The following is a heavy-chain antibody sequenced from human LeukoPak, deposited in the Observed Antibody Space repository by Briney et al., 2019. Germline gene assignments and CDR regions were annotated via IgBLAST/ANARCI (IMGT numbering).Heavy chain of an antibody. J-gene: IGHJ4*02. CDR2: IYYSGST. CDR3: ARHLTGTRSLDY. Sequence: SETLSLTCTVSGGSISCYYWSWIRQSPGKGLEWIAYIYYSGSTNYNPSLKSRVTISVDTPKNQYSLKRSSVTAADAAVYYCARHLTGTRSLDYWGQGTLVTVSS. V-gene: IGHV4-59*08. CDR1: GGSISCYY. D-gene: IGHD1-14*01.